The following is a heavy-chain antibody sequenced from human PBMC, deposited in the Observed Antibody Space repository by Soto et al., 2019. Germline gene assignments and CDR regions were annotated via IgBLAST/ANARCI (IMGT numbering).Heavy chain of an antibody. V-gene: IGHV4-30-4*01. CDR2: IYYSGST. Sequence: SETLSLTCTVSGGSISRGDYYWSWIRQSPGKGLEWIGFIYYSGSTYYNPSLKSRVTISVDTSKNQFSLRLSSVTAADTAVYYCARVLRIQLWLGYFHFWGQGTLVTVS. CDR1: GGSISRGDYY. CDR3: ARVLRIQLWLGYFHF. D-gene: IGHD5-18*01. J-gene: IGHJ4*02.